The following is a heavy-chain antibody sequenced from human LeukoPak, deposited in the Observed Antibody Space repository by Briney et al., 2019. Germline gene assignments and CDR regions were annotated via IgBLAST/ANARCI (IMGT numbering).Heavy chain of an antibody. V-gene: IGHV1-2*02. Sequence: ASVKVSCKAFGYIFTGYYIHWVRQAPGQGLEWMGWINPNSGGTNYAQKLQGRVTMTRDTSISTAYMELSRLRSDDTAVYYCARTCSGGSCYDYWGQGTLVTVSS. J-gene: IGHJ4*02. CDR3: ARTCSGGSCYDY. CDR1: GYIFTGYY. CDR2: INPNSGGT. D-gene: IGHD2-15*01.